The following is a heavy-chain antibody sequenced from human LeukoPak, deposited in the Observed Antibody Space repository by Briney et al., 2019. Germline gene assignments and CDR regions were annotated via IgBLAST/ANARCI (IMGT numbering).Heavy chain of an antibody. CDR2: INHSGST. D-gene: IGHD5-24*01. Sequence: SETLSLTCAVYGGSFSGYYWSWIRQPPGKGLEWIGEINHSGSTNYNPSLKSRVTISVDTSKNQFSLKLSSVTAADTAVYYCARSKRDGHNRAIDYWGQGTLVTVSS. J-gene: IGHJ4*02. CDR3: ARSKRDGHNRAIDY. V-gene: IGHV4-34*01. CDR1: GGSFSGYY.